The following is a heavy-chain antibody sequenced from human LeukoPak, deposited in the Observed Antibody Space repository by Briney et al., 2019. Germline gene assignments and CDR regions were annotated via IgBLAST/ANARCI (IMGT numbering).Heavy chain of an antibody. CDR3: ARISVVSRSGPLDY. J-gene: IGHJ4*02. CDR1: GFTFSSYA. V-gene: IGHV3-23*01. Sequence: GGSLRLSCAASGFTFSSYAMSWVRQAPGKGLEWVSTIRSGAYTYYADSVKGRLSISRDNSKNTLYLEVNSLRAEDAAVYYCARISVVSRSGPLDYWGQGTLVTVSS. D-gene: IGHD3-10*01. CDR2: IRSGAYT.